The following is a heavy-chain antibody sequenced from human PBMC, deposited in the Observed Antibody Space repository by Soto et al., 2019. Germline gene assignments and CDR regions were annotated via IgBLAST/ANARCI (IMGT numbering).Heavy chain of an antibody. CDR3: TKDGDSADYGY. D-gene: IGHD2-21*01. CDR1: GETFGRNA. CDR2: IIPMFPTT. J-gene: IGHJ4*02. V-gene: IGHV1-69*06. Sequence: QVHLVQSGPEVKRPGSSVKVSCKASGETFGRNAIHWVRQAPGQGLEWMGGIIPMFPTTNYAQKFKGRLTNYGDKSTGTAYMEMTSLRAEDTAVYYCTKDGDSADYGYWGQGTLVTVSS.